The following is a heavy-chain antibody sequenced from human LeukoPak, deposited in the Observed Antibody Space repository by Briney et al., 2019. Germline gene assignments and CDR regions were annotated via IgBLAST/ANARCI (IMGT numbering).Heavy chain of an antibody. V-gene: IGHV4-31*03. D-gene: IGHD3-22*01. J-gene: IGHJ5*02. CDR1: GGSISSGGYY. CDR2: IYYSGST. CDR3: ARDHSSSGYYWFDP. Sequence: PSQTLSLTCTVSGGSISSGGYYWSWIRQHPGKGLECIGYIYYSGSTYYNPSLKSRVTMSVDTSKNQFSLKLSSVTAADTAVYYCARDHSSSGYYWFDPWGQGILVTVSS.